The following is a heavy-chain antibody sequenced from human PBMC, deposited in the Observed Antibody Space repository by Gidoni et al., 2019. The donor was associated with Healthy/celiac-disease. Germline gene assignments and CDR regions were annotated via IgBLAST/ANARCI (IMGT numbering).Heavy chain of an antibody. CDR1: GYTFTGYY. CDR3: AREPPSIVGATTGFDY. Sequence: QVQLVQSGAEVKKPGASVKVSCKASGYTFTGYYMHWVRQAPGHGLEWMGWINPNSGGTNYAQKFQGRVTMTRDTSISTAYMELSRLRSDDTAVYYCAREPPSIVGATTGFDYWGQGTLVTVSS. J-gene: IGHJ4*02. V-gene: IGHV1-2*02. D-gene: IGHD1-26*01. CDR2: INPNSGGT.